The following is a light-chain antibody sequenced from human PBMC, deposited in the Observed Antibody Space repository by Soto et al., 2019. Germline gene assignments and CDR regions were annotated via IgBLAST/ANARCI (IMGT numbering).Light chain of an antibody. CDR3: QQSYSTPRT. CDR2: AAS. J-gene: IGKJ1*01. V-gene: IGKV1-39*01. Sequence: DIQMTQSPSSLSASVGDRVTITCRAGQTISSYLNWYQQKPGKAPQLLIYAASSLQSGVPSRFSGSGSGTDFTLTISSLQPEDFATYYCQQSYSTPRTFGQGTKVEIK. CDR1: QTISSY.